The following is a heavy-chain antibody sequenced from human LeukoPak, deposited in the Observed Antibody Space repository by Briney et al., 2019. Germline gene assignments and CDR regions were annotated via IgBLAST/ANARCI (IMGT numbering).Heavy chain of an antibody. D-gene: IGHD5-12*01. CDR3: ARDLTWPHDGMDV. J-gene: IGHJ6*02. CDR1: GFTFSSYA. CDR2: ISYDGSNK. V-gene: IGHV3-30-3*01. Sequence: GGSLRLSCAASGFTFSSYAMHWVRQAPGKGLEWVAVISYDGSNKYYADSVKGRFTISRDNSKNTLYLQMNSLRAEDTAVYYCARDLTWPHDGMDVWGQGTTVTVSS.